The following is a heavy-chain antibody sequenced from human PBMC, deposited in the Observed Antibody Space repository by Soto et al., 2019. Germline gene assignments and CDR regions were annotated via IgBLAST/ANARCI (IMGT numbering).Heavy chain of an antibody. J-gene: IGHJ4*02. D-gene: IGHD4-17*01. CDR2: TSGSGGST. Sequence: GGSLRLSCEASGFTFRNYAMSWVRQAPGKGLEWVSATSGSGGSTYYAGPVKGRFTISRDNSKSTVYLQMKSLRAEDTAVYYCASGFSGDYNSYWGQGNLVTVSS. CDR3: ASGFSGDYNSY. V-gene: IGHV3-23*01. CDR1: GFTFRNYA.